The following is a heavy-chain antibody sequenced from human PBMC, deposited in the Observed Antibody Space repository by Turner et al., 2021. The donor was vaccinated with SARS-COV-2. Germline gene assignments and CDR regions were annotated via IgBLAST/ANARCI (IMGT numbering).Heavy chain of an antibody. Sequence: VQLQQWGAGLLKPSETLSLTCAVYGGSFSVYYWSWIRQPPGKGLEWIGEINHSGSTNYNPSLKSRVTISADTSKNEFSLKLSSVTAAETAVYYCARLGLGDSQFDYWGQGTLVTVSS. J-gene: IGHJ4*02. D-gene: IGHD5-18*01. CDR1: GGSFSVYY. CDR2: INHSGST. CDR3: ARLGLGDSQFDY. V-gene: IGHV4-34*01.